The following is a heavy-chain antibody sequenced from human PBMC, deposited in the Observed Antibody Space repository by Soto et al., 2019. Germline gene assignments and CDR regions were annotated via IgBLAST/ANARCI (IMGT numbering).Heavy chain of an antibody. Sequence: GGSLRLSCAASGFTFSSYWMSWVRQAPVKGLEWVANIKQDGSEKYYVDSVKGRFTIPRDNAKNSLYLQMNSLRDEDTAVYYCARDSPFCYYGMDVWCQGTTVTVSS. V-gene: IGHV3-7*01. CDR3: ARDSPFCYYGMDV. D-gene: IGHD3-3*01. J-gene: IGHJ6*02. CDR2: IKQDGSEK. CDR1: GFTFSSYW.